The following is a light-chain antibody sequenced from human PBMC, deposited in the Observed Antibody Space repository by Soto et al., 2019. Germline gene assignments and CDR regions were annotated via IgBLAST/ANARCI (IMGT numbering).Light chain of an antibody. V-gene: IGKV3-20*01. Sequence: EIVLTQSPGTLSLSPGERATLSCRASQSVSSSYLAWYQQKPGQAPRLLIYGASSRATGIPDRFSGSGSGTAFTLTISGLEAEDFAVYYCQQYCLFTFRPGTKVDIK. CDR1: QSVSSSY. J-gene: IGKJ3*01. CDR2: GAS. CDR3: QQYCLFT.